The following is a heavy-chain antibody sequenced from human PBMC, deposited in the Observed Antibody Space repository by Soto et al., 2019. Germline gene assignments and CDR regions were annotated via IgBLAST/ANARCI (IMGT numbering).Heavy chain of an antibody. Sequence: QVQLVESGGGVVQPGRSLRLSCAASGFTFSSYAMHWVRQAPGKGLEWVAVISYDGSNKYYADSVKGRFTISRDNSKNTLSLHINSLRAEDTAVYYCARGGLRFLEWLASGMDVWGQGTTVPVSS. J-gene: IGHJ6*02. CDR2: ISYDGSNK. CDR1: GFTFSSYA. V-gene: IGHV3-30-3*01. CDR3: ARGGLRFLEWLASGMDV. D-gene: IGHD3-3*01.